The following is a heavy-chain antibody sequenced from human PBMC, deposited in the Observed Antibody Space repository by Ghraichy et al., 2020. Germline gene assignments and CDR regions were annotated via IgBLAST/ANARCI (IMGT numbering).Heavy chain of an antibody. J-gene: IGHJ4*02. CDR3: ARVSLGGSCYSCFDY. Sequence: SETLSLTCTVSGGSISSYYWSWIRQPPGKGLEWIGYIYYSGSTNYNPSLKSRVTISVDTSKNQFSLKLSSVTAADTAVYYCARVSLGGSCYSCFDYWGQGTLVTVSS. CDR1: GGSISSYY. V-gene: IGHV4-59*01. CDR2: IYYSGST. D-gene: IGHD2-15*01.